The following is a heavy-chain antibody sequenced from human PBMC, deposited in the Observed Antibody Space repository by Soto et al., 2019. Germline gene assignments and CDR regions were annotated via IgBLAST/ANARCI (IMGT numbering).Heavy chain of an antibody. CDR1: SGSISSSNW. Sequence: SETLSLTCAVSSGSISSSNWWSWVRQPPGKGLEWIGEIYHSGSTNYNPSLKSRVTISVDKSKNQFSLKLSSVTAADTAVYYCARGAPGYCSGGSCFRHTAQPPTDYWGQGTLVTVSS. CDR2: IYHSGST. V-gene: IGHV4-4*02. J-gene: IGHJ4*02. D-gene: IGHD2-15*01. CDR3: ARGAPGYCSGGSCFRHTAQPPTDY.